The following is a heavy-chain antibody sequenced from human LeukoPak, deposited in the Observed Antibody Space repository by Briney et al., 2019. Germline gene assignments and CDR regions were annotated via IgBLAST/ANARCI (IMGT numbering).Heavy chain of an antibody. D-gene: IGHD3-10*01. J-gene: IGHJ6*02. V-gene: IGHV4-31*03. CDR2: IYYSGST. Sequence: SETLSLTCTVSGGSISSGGYYWGWIRQHPGKGLEWIGYIYYSGSTYYNPSLKSRVTISVDTSKNQFSLKLSSVTAADTAVYYCARDAVRGNYGMDVWGQGTTVTVSS. CDR1: GGSISSGGYY. CDR3: ARDAVRGNYGMDV.